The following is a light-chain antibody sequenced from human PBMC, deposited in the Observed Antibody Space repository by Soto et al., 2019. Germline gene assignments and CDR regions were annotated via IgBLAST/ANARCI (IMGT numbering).Light chain of an antibody. CDR1: SSDVGGYNY. J-gene: IGLJ1*01. CDR2: DVS. CDR3: SSYTSSSTSLYV. V-gene: IGLV2-14*01. Sequence: QPASVSGSPGQSITISCTGTSSDVGGYNYVSWYQQHPGKAPKLMIYDVSNRPSGVSNRFSGSKSGNTASLTISGLQAEDEADYYCSSYTSSSTSLYVFGTGTKLTVL.